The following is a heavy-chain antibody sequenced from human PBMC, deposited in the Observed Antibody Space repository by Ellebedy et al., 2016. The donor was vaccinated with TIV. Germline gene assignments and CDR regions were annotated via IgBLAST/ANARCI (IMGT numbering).Heavy chain of an antibody. CDR2: FSHSGST. V-gene: IGHV4-34*01. CDR1: GGSFSGYY. D-gene: IGHD1-26*01. Sequence: MPSETLSLTCAVYGGSFSGYYWSWIRQPPGKGLEWIGDFSHSGSTNYNPSLKSRVTLSVDPSKNQLSLNLRSVTAADTAVYYCARGGGFGGIFDSWGQGTLVTVSS. J-gene: IGHJ4*02. CDR3: ARGGGFGGIFDS.